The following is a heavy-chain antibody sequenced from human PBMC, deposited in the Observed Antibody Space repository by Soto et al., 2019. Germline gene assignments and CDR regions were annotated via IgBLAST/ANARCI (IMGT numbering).Heavy chain of an antibody. D-gene: IGHD3-22*01. J-gene: IGHJ4*02. CDR3: ARDVSGHDNYETIGYYFDH. CDR1: GYSFTNFH. Sequence: QVQLSQFGAEVKKPGASVKVSCKASGYSFTNFHIHWVRQAPGQGLEWMGMIDPSGGITRDAQRLQGRITMTREASTSTVYMELRSLTSEDTAVYYCARDVSGHDNYETIGYYFDHWGQGTLVTVSS. CDR2: IDPSGGIT. V-gene: IGHV1-46*01.